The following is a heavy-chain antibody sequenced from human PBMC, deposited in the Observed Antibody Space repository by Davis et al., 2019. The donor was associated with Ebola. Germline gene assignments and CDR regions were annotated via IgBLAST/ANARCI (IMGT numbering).Heavy chain of an antibody. Sequence: SETLSLTCTVSGGSISSYYWSWIRQPPGKGLEWIGYIYYSGSTNYNPPLKSRVTISVDTSKNQFSLKLSSVTAADTAVYYCARPSLVGAFDIWGQGTMVTVSS. V-gene: IGHV4-59*01. J-gene: IGHJ3*02. D-gene: IGHD3-10*01. CDR2: IYYSGST. CDR3: ARPSLVGAFDI. CDR1: GGSISSYY.